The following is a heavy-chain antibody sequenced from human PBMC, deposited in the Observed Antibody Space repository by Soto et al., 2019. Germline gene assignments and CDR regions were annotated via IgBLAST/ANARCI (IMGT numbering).Heavy chain of an antibody. CDR2: INPKFGDT. V-gene: IGHV1-2*02. Sequence: QVQLVQSGAEVKEPGDSVRVSCEASGYTFTAYHIHWVRQAPGQGLEGMGWINPKFGDTTYAQDFQGRVSMTRDMSISTVYMELSRLTSDYTAIYYCARNMDYYYGRGSGNGHGVWGQGTTVTVFS. J-gene: IGHJ6*02. D-gene: IGHD3-10*02. CDR3: ARNMDYYYGRGSGNGHGV. CDR1: GYTFTAYH.